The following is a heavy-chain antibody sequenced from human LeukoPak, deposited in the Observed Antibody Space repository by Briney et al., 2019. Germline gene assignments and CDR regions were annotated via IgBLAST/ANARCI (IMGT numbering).Heavy chain of an antibody. V-gene: IGHV4-30-2*01. J-gene: IGHJ5*02. Sequence: SQTLSLTCAVSGGSISSGGYSWSWIRQPPGKGLEWIGYIYHSGSTYYNPSLKSRVTISVDTSKNQFSLKLSSVTAADTAVYYCARDTRRPTGNWFDPWGQGTLVTVSS. CDR3: ARDTRRPTGNWFDP. CDR2: IYHSGST. CDR1: GGSISSGGYS. D-gene: IGHD4-17*01.